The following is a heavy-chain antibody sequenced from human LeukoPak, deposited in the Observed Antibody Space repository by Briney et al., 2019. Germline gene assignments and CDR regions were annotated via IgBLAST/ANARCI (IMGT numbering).Heavy chain of an antibody. CDR3: ARGKIRYDILTGYYDY. Sequence: GGSLRLSCAASGFTFSSYEMNWVRQAPGKGLEWVSYISSSGSTIYYADSVKGRFTISRDNAKNSLYLQMNSLRAEDTAVYYCARGKIRYDILTGYYDYWGQGTLVTVSS. CDR1: GFTFSSYE. CDR2: ISSSGSTI. D-gene: IGHD3-9*01. V-gene: IGHV3-48*03. J-gene: IGHJ4*02.